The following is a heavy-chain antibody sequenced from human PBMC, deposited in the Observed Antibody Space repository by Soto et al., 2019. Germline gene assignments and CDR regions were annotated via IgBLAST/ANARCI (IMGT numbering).Heavy chain of an antibody. V-gene: IGHV1-69*06. CDR3: ARAMGGYYGSGSTYYYYGMDV. D-gene: IGHD3-10*01. Sequence: VASVKVSCKASGGTFSSYAISWVRQAPGQGLEWMGGIIPIFGTANYAQKFQGRVTITADKSTSTAYMELSSLRSEDTAVYYCARAMGGYYGSGSTYYYYGMDVWGQGTTVTVSS. CDR1: GGTFSSYA. CDR2: IIPIFGTA. J-gene: IGHJ6*02.